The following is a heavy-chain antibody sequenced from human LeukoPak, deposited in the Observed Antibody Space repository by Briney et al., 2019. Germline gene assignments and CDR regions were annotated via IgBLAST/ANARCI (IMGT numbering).Heavy chain of an antibody. J-gene: IGHJ2*01. D-gene: IGHD2-2*01. CDR3: ARGLVPDWYFDL. V-gene: IGHV4-4*07. CDR2: IYTSGST. Sequence: SETLSLTCTVSGSSISSYYWSWIRQPAGKGLEWIGRIYTSGSTNYNPSLKSRVTMLVDTSKNQFSLKLSSVTAADTAVYYCARGLVPDWYFDLWGRGTLVTVSS. CDR1: GSSISSYY.